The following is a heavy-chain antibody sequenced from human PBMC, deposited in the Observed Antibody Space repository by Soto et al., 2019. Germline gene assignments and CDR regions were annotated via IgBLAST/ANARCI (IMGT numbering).Heavy chain of an antibody. CDR2: ISGTSGRT. V-gene: IGHV3-23*01. J-gene: IGHJ4*02. Sequence: EVQLLESGGGLVQPGGSLRLSCAASGFTFSSYAMNWVRQAPGKGLEWVSSISGTSGRTYYADSVEGRFIISRDNSKNTLYLQIDSLRAEDTAVYYCAKDEGSGWYYFDYWGQGTLVSVSS. CDR1: GFTFSSYA. D-gene: IGHD6-19*01. CDR3: AKDEGSGWYYFDY.